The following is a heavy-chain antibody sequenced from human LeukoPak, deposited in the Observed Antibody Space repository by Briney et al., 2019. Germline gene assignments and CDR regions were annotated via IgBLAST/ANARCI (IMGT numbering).Heavy chain of an antibody. Sequence: ASVKVSCKASGYTFTSYGISWVRQAPGQGLEWMGWISAYNGNTNYAQKLQGRVTMTTDTSTSTAYMELRSLRSDDPAVYYCARDGYYYDSSGYFPPDYWGQGTLVTVSS. CDR1: GYTFTSYG. CDR3: ARDGYYYDSSGYFPPDY. V-gene: IGHV1-18*01. J-gene: IGHJ4*02. CDR2: ISAYNGNT. D-gene: IGHD3-22*01.